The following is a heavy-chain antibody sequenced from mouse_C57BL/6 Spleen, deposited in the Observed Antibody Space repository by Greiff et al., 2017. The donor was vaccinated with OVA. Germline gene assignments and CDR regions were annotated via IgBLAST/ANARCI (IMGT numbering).Heavy chain of an antibody. CDR3: ARGTAQAPYYAMDY. J-gene: IGHJ4*01. D-gene: IGHD3-2*02. CDR2: IYPGDGDT. V-gene: IGHV1-82*01. Sequence: VKLQQSGPELVKPGASVKISCKASGYAFSSSWMNWVKQRPGKGLEWIGRIYPGDGDTNYNGKFKGKATLTADTSSNTAYMQLSSLTTEDSAIYYCARGTAQAPYYAMDYWGQGTSVTVSS. CDR1: GYAFSSSW.